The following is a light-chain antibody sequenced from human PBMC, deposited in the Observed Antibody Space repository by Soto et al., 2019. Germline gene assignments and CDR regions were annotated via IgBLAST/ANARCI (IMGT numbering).Light chain of an antibody. CDR1: QTISSY. J-gene: IGKJ2*01. CDR2: AAS. Sequence: DIQMTQSTSSLAAYVGDRVTITCRASQTISSYLNWYQQKPGKAPKLLIHAASSLQGGVPSRFSGSGSGTDFTLTITSLQPEDSATYYCQHSYITPYTFCQGTKLEIK. V-gene: IGKV1-39*01. CDR3: QHSYITPYT.